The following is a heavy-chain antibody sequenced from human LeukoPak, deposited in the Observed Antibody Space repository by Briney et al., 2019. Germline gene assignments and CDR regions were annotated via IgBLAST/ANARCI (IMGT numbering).Heavy chain of an antibody. V-gene: IGHV4-34*01. CDR1: GGSFSGYY. CDR2: INHSGST. Sequence: SEILSLTCAVYGGSFSGYYWSWIRQPPGKGLEWIGEINHSGSTNYNPSLKSRVTISVDTSKNQFSLKLSSVTAADTAVYYCARVRGYDYVWGSYRSNWFDPWGQGTLVTVSS. CDR3: ARVRGYDYVWGSYRSNWFDP. J-gene: IGHJ5*02. D-gene: IGHD3-16*02.